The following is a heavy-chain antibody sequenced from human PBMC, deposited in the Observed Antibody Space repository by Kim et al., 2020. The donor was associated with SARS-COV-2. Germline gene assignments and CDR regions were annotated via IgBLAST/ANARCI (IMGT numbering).Heavy chain of an antibody. V-gene: IGHV3-11*06. CDR1: GFTFSDYY. CDR2: ISSSSSYT. J-gene: IGHJ4*02. D-gene: IGHD2-15*01. CDR3: ARDSRRDKRWYHLYYFDY. Sequence: GGSLRLSCAASGFTFSDYYMSWIRQAPGKGLEWVSYISSSSSYTNYADSVKGRFTISRDNAKNSLYLQMNSLRAEDTAVYYCARDSRRDKRWYHLYYFDYWGQGTLVTVSS.